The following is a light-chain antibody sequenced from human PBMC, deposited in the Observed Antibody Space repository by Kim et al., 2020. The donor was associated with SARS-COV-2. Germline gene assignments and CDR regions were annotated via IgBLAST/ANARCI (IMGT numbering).Light chain of an antibody. CDR1: SSDVGGYLH. CDR2: DAS. CDR3: CSYAGTYTWV. Sequence: QSALTQPPSVSGSPGHSVTISCTGTSSDVGGYLHVSWYQHHPDRVPKLLIYDASKRPSGVPDRFSGSRSGNTASLTISGLQAEDEAQYYCCSYAGTYTWVCGGETQLTVL. V-gene: IGLV2-11*01. J-gene: IGLJ3*02.